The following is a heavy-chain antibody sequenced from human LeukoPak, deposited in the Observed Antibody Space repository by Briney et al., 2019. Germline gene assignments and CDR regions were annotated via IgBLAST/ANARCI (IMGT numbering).Heavy chain of an antibody. D-gene: IGHD6-13*01. CDR3: ARRDSSSWSPTDY. J-gene: IGHJ4*02. Sequence: GESLKISCKGSGYRFTSYWIGWVRPMPGKGMAWMGIIYPGDSDTRYSPSFQGQVTISADKSISTAYLQWSSLKASDTAMYYCARRDSSSWSPTDYWGQGTLVTVSS. CDR1: GYRFTSYW. CDR2: IYPGDSDT. V-gene: IGHV5-51*01.